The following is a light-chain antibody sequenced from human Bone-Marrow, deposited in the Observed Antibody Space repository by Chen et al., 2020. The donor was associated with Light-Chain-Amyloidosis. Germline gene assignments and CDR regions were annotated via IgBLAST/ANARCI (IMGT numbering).Light chain of an antibody. CDR3: QSYQGSSQGL. Sequence: NFMLTQPHSVSESPGTTVIISCTRSSGSIATNYVQWYQQRPGSSPPTVIYEADQRPSGVPDRFSGSIDRSSNSASLTIAGLKTEDEADYYCQSYQGSSQGLFGGGTKLTVL. CDR1: SGSIATNY. CDR2: EAD. V-gene: IGLV6-57*01. J-gene: IGLJ3*02.